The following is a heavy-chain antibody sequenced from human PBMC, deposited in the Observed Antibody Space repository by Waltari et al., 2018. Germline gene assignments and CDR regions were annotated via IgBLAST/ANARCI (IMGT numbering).Heavy chain of an antibody. CDR1: GYSFTSYW. J-gene: IGHJ4*02. V-gene: IGHV5-51*03. CDR3: ARLVTYSGSYGGSGFDY. CDR2: IYPGDSDT. Sequence: EVQLVQSGAEVKKPGESLKISCKGSGYSFTSYWIGWVRQMPGKGLEWMGFIYPGDSDTRYSPSVQGQVTISANKSISTAYLQWSSLKASDTAMYYCARLVTYSGSYGGSGFDYWGQGTLVTVSS. D-gene: IGHD1-26*01.